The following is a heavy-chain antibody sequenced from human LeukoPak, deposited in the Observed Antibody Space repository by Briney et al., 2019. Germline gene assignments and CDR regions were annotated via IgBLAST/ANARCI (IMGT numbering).Heavy chain of an antibody. J-gene: IGHJ6*03. CDR2: IKQDGSEK. D-gene: IGHD3-10*01. V-gene: IGHV3-7*01. Sequence: GGSLRLSCAASGFTLSSYWMSWVRQAPGKGLEWVANIKQDGSEKYYVHSVKGRFTISRDNAKNSLYLQMNRLRVEDTAVYYCARIRFGESYAPKSYYYYYMDVWGIGTTVTIPS. CDR3: ARIRFGESYAPKSYYYYYMDV. CDR1: GFTLSSYW.